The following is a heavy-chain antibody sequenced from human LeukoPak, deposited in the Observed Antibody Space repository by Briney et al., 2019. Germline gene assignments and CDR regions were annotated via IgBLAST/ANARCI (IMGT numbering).Heavy chain of an antibody. D-gene: IGHD6-6*01. Sequence: SETLSLTCTVSGASISSGDYYWNWIRQPPGKGLEWIGEINHSGSTNYNPSLKSRVTISVDTSKNQFSLKLSSVTAADTAVYYCARGVSPYSSSSDYWGQGTLVTVSS. CDR3: ARGVSPYSSSSDY. J-gene: IGHJ4*02. CDR1: GASISSGDYY. CDR2: INHSGST. V-gene: IGHV4-39*07.